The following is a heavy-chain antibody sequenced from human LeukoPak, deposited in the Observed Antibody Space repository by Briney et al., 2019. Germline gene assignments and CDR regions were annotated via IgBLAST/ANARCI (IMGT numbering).Heavy chain of an antibody. V-gene: IGHV1-69*04. CDR2: IIPILGIA. J-gene: IGHJ6*02. D-gene: IGHD4-17*01. CDR1: GYTFTSYG. Sequence: GASVKVSCKASGYTFTSYGISWVRQAPGQGLEWMGRIIPILGIANYAQKFQGRVTITADKSTSTAYMELSSLRSEDTAVYYCARDESSGTTVTTPYYYYGMDVWGQGTTVTVSS. CDR3: ARDESSGTTVTTPYYYYGMDV.